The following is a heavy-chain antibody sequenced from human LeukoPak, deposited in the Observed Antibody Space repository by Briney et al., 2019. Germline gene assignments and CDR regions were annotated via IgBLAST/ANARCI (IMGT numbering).Heavy chain of an antibody. CDR2: INQSGST. Sequence: WETLSLTCAVYSGSFNGYYWRCTRHPPGKGGEWIGEINQSGSTNYNPPLKSRVTKSVDTSKNHFALKLSSVTTADTAVYYCERVNDYGAYWGQGTLVTVSS. D-gene: IGHD2-8*01. CDR3: ERVNDYGAY. V-gene: IGHV4-34*01. CDR1: SGSFNGYY. J-gene: IGHJ4*02.